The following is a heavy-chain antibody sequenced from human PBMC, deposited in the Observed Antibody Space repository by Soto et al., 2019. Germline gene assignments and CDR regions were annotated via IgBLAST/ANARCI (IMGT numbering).Heavy chain of an antibody. CDR1: GYTFKSYD. J-gene: IGHJ2*01. CDR2: MNPNSGNS. Sequence: QVQLVQSGAEVKKPGASVKVSCKASGYTFKSYDINWVRQATGQGLEWMGWMNPNSGNSGYAQKFQGRVTMTRNTSIRTAYMEVSSLRSEDTAVYYCARAVRGSYAYWYFDLWGRGTLITVFS. CDR3: ARAVRGSYAYWYFDL. D-gene: IGHD3-10*01. V-gene: IGHV1-8*01.